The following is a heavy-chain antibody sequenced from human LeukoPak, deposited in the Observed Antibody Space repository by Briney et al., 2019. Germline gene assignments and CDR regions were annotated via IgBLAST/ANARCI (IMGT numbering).Heavy chain of an antibody. CDR1: GGSISSGGYY. V-gene: IGHV3-11*04. J-gene: IGHJ4*02. Sequence: PSETLSLTCTVSGGSISSGGYYWSWIRQAPGKGLEWVSYISSSGSTIYYADSVKGRFTISRDNSKNTLYLEMNSLRVEDTAVYYCAKDRAFAPEIDYWGQGTLVTVSS. CDR2: ISSSGSTI. CDR3: AKDRAFAPEIDY.